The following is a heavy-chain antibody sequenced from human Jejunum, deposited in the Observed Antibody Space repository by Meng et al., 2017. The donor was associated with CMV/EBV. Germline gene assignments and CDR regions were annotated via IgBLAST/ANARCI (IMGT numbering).Heavy chain of an antibody. CDR1: GCTFTGYA. CDR2: INTGSGKT. V-gene: IGHV1-3*04. J-gene: IGHJ4*02. Sequence: ASGCTFTGYALPWVRQAPGKKLEWMGWINTGSGKTKYSQKFQGRVTITRDTSASTVYLELSDLRSEDTGVFFCARPTYYYDSSGYHYWGQGTLVTVSS. CDR3: ARPTYYYDSSGYHY. D-gene: IGHD3-22*01.